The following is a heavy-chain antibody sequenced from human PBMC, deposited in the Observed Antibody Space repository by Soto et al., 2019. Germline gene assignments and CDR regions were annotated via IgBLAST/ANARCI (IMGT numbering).Heavy chain of an antibody. CDR2: IVPIFGTA. D-gene: IGHD3-22*01. Sequence: SVKVSCKASGGTFSGYAISWVRQAPGQGLEWMGGIVPIFGTANYAQRFQGRVTITADESTSTAYMELSSLRSEDTAVYYCARIGYDSSGRIYYFDYWGQGTLVTVSS. CDR3: ARIGYDSSGRIYYFDY. V-gene: IGHV1-69*13. CDR1: GGTFSGYA. J-gene: IGHJ4*02.